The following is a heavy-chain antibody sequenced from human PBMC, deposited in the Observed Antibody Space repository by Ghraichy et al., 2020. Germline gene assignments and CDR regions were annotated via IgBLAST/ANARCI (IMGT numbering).Heavy chain of an antibody. CDR1: GGSISSSSYY. D-gene: IGHD2-21*01. CDR3: ARSMTGAIRWFDP. J-gene: IGHJ5*02. Sequence: SETLSLTCTVSGGSISSSSYYWGWIRQPPGKGLEWIGSIYYSGSTYYNPSLKSRVTISVDTSKNQFSLKLSSVTAADTAVYYCARSMTGAIRWFDPWGQGTLVTVSS. CDR2: IYYSGST. V-gene: IGHV4-39*01.